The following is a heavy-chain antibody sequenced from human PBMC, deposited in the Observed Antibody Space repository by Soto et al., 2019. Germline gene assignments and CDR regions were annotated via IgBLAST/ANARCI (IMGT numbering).Heavy chain of an antibody. CDR1: GFTFSSYG. CDR2: ISYDGSNK. CDR3: EKDRPDRWAPSGYYGMDV. J-gene: IGHJ6*02. D-gene: IGHD3-10*01. Sequence: QVQLVESGGGGVQPGRSLRLSCAASGFTFSSYGMHWVRQAPVKGLEWVAVISYDGSNKYYADSVKGRVTISRDNSKNTLYLQMNSLRAEDTAVYYCEKDRPDRWAPSGYYGMDVWGQGTTVTVSS. V-gene: IGHV3-30*18.